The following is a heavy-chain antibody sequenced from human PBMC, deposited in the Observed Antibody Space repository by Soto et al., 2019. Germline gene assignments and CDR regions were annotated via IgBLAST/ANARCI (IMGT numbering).Heavy chain of an antibody. Sequence: QVQLVQSVAELKKPGSSVKVSCKASGDTFSFYTINWVRQAPGLGLEWMGRVNPILSMSNYAQKFQCRVTMTADKSTSTAYMELRSLRSEATAFYYCATSYGSGYRAFDYWGQGALVTVSS. D-gene: IGHD3-10*01. V-gene: IGHV1-69*02. CDR1: GDTFSFYT. CDR2: VNPILSMS. J-gene: IGHJ4*02. CDR3: ATSYGSGYRAFDY.